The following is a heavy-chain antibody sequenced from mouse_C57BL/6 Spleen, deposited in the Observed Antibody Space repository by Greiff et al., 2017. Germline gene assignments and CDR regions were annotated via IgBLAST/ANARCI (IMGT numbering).Heavy chain of an antibody. CDR3: TRWGYGNYERAWFAY. CDR1: GYTFTDYE. D-gene: IGHD2-1*01. V-gene: IGHV1-15*01. Sequence: QVQLQQSGAELVRPGASVTLSCKASGYTFTDYEMHWVKQTPVHGLEWIGAIDPETGGTAYNQKFMGKAILTADKSSSTAYMELRSLTSEDSAVYYCTRWGYGNYERAWFAYWGQGTLVTVSA. CDR2: IDPETGGT. J-gene: IGHJ3*01.